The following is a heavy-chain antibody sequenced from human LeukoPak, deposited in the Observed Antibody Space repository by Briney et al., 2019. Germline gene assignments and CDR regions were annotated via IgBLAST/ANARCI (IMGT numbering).Heavy chain of an antibody. D-gene: IGHD5-12*01. Sequence: SETLSLTCTVSGDSISSTSYYWSWIRQPAGKGLEWIGRIYTGGSTNYNPSLKSRVTMSVDTSKNQFSLKLSSVTAADTAVYYCAIYWERGYSGYDLTRFDYWGQGTLVTVSS. CDR2: IYTGGST. CDR1: GDSISSTSYY. V-gene: IGHV4-61*02. J-gene: IGHJ4*02. CDR3: AIYWERGYSGYDLTRFDY.